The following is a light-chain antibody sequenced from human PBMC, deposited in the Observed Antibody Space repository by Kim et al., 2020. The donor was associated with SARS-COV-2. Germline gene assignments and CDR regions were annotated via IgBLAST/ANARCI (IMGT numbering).Light chain of an antibody. Sequence: FVLTQSPATLFLSPGERATLSCRASQSVGSHLAWYQQKPGQTPRLIIYDASNRAAGIPARFSGSGSGTDLTLTITSLEPEDFAVYYCQYNKTFGQGTKVDI. J-gene: IGKJ1*01. CDR3: QYNKT. CDR2: DAS. CDR1: QSVGSH. V-gene: IGKV3-11*01.